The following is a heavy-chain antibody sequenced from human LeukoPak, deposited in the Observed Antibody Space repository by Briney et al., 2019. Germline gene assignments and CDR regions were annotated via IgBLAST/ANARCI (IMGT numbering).Heavy chain of an antibody. J-gene: IGHJ4*02. CDR3: ARDSALAQAVMFDY. Sequence: SETLSLTCTVSGYSISSGYYWGRIRPPPGKGLEWTGRIDHSGSTYHNPSLKSRITISVDTSKNQFSLKLSSVTAADTAVYYCARDSALAQAVMFDYWGQGALVTVSS. V-gene: IGHV4-38-2*02. CDR1: GYSISSGYY. CDR2: IDHSGST. D-gene: IGHD6-19*01.